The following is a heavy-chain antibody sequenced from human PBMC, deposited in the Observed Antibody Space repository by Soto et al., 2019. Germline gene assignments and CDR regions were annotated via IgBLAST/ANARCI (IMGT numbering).Heavy chain of an antibody. CDR1: GFIFSSYA. J-gene: IGHJ4*02. CDR3: ARGMTTVNTRSRFVSGWCVY. V-gene: IGHV3-30-3*01. D-gene: IGHD4-4*01. Sequence: QVQLVASGGGVVQPGGSLRLSCAASGFIFSSYAMHWVRQAPGKGLEWVAVISYDGSNKYYADSVKGRFTISRDNPKNTLSLEINGLRAEDTAVYYCARGMTTVNTRSRFVSGWCVYCGQGTLVTVSS. CDR2: ISYDGSNK.